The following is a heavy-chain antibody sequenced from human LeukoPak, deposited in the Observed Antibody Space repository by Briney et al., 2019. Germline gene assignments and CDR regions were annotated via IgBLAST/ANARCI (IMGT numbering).Heavy chain of an antibody. CDR1: GGSISSSSYY. V-gene: IGHV4-39*01. J-gene: IGHJ4*02. CDR2: IYYSGST. D-gene: IGHD2-2*02. Sequence: SETLSLTCTVSGGSISSSSYYWGWIRQPPGKGLEWIGSIYYSGSTYYNPSLKSRVTISVDTSKNQFSLKLSSVTAADTAVYYCARLVEPRYCSSTSCYKGRGGEFDYWGQGTLVTISS. CDR3: ARLVEPRYCSSTSCYKGRGGEFDY.